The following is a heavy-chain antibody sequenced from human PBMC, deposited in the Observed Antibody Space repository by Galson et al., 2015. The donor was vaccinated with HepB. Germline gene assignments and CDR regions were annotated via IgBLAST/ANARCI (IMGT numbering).Heavy chain of an antibody. J-gene: IGHJ1*01. CDR1: GFTFSSYG. CDR2: IWYDGSNK. V-gene: IGHV3-33*01. D-gene: IGHD6-13*01. Sequence: SLRLSCAASGFTFSSYGMHWVRQAPGKGLEWVAVIWYDGSNKYYADSVKGRFTISRDNSKNTLYLQMNSLRAEDTAVYYCARAGTAAAGEEYFQHWGQGTLVTVSS. CDR3: ARAGTAAAGEEYFQH.